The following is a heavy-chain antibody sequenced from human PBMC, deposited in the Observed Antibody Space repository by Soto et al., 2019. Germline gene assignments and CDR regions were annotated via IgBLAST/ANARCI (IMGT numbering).Heavy chain of an antibody. J-gene: IGHJ6*02. V-gene: IGHV3-53*04. CDR3: ARDSMVRGVIRHYYYYGMDV. CDR2: IYSGGST. CDR1: GFTVSSNY. Sequence: PGGSLRLSCAASGFTVSSNYMSWVRQAPGKGLEWVSVIYSGGSTYYADSVKGRFTISRHNSKNTLYLQMNSLRAEDTAVYYCARDSMVRGVIRHYYYYGMDVWGQGTTVTVSS. D-gene: IGHD3-10*01.